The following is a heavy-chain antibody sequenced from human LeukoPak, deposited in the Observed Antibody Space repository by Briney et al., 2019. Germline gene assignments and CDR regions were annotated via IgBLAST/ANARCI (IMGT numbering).Heavy chain of an antibody. Sequence: GASVKVSCKASGYTFTSYYMHWVRQAPGQGLEWMGIINPSGGSTSYAQKFQGRVTMTRDTSTSTVYVELSSLRSEDTALYYCARDLRSGGSFNWFDPWGQGTLVTVSS. D-gene: IGHD2-15*01. CDR1: GYTFTSYY. J-gene: IGHJ5*02. V-gene: IGHV1-46*01. CDR2: INPSGGST. CDR3: ARDLRSGGSFNWFDP.